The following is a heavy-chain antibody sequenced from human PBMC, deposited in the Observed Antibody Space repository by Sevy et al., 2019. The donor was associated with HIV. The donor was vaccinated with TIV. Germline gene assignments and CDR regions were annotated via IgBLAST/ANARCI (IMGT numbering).Heavy chain of an antibody. D-gene: IGHD1-26*01. CDR1: GFNFRNFW. J-gene: IGHJ5*02. CDR3: VRDKEVGASILDA. CDR2: IKQGGSEA. V-gene: IGHV3-7*03. Sequence: GGSLRLSCVASGFNFRNFWMSWVRQAPGKGLEWVADIKQGGSEAYYVDSVKGRFTISRDNAKNSLYLQMNSLRDEDAAMYFCVRDKEVGASILDAWGQGTPVTVSS.